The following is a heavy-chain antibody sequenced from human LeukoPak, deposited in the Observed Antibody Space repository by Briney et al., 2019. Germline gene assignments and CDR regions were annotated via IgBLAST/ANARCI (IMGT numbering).Heavy chain of an antibody. Sequence: PSETLSLTCTVSGGSFSSYYWSWIRQTPGKGLEWIGYIYYSGSASYNPSLKSRVTISVDTSKNQFSLRLNSVTAADTAVYYCASDSGYWGQGTLVTVSS. J-gene: IGHJ4*02. CDR2: IYYSGSA. V-gene: IGHV4-59*01. CDR3: ASDSGY. CDR1: GGSFSSYY.